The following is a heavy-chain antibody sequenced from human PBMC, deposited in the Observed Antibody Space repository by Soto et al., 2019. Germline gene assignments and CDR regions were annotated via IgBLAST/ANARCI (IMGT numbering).Heavy chain of an antibody. J-gene: IGHJ4*02. D-gene: IGHD4-17*01. V-gene: IGHV4-59*01. CDR3: ARSEATVLDY. Sequence: SETLSLTCTVSGASITQYYWNWIRQSPGKGLEWIVSVSSTGSTVYNPSLTSRVTVSLDTSKNQFSLTLNSVTAADTAVYHCARSEATVLDYWGQGTLVTVSS. CDR2: VSSTGST. CDR1: GASITQYY.